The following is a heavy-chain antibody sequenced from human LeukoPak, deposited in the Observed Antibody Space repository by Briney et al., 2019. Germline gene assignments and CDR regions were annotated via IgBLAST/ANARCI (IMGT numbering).Heavy chain of an antibody. D-gene: IGHD6-19*01. CDR2: IHPVDSDT. CDR3: ARLQSGQWLLFDY. CDR1: GYIFTNYW. J-gene: IGHJ4*02. V-gene: IGHV5-51*01. Sequence: GESLKISCKGSGYIFTNYWIGWVRQMPGKGLGWMGIIHPVDSDTRYSPSFQGQVTISADKSINTAYLQWSSLKASDTAMYYCARLQSGQWLLFDYWGQGTLVTVSS.